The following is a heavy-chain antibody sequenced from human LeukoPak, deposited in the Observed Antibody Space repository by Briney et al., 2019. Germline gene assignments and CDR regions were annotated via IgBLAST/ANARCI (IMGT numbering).Heavy chain of an antibody. CDR1: GGSISSYY. CDR3: ARSYDSSGYYRAFDI. D-gene: IGHD3-22*01. V-gene: IGHV4-59*01. J-gene: IGHJ3*02. Sequence: SETLSLTCTVSGGSISSYYWSWIRQPPGKGLEWIGYLHYSGSTNYNPSLKSRVTISVDTSKNQFSLKLSSVTAADTAVYYCARSYDSSGYYRAFDIWGQGTMVTVSS. CDR2: LHYSGST.